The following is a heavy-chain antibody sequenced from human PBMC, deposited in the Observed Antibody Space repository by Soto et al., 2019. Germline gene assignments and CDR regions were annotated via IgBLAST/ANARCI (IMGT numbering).Heavy chain of an antibody. D-gene: IGHD1-26*01. CDR3: ARVATSDHFDY. J-gene: IGHJ4*02. Sequence: SETLSLTCAVSGDSFSSGAYSWSWIRQSPGRGLEWIAYIYYSGTAFYNPSLKSRVTLSVLKSKNQFSLKLTSVTAADTAVYYCARVATSDHFDYWGPGTLVTVSS. CDR2: IYYSGTA. CDR1: GDSFSSGAYS. V-gene: IGHV4-30-2*06.